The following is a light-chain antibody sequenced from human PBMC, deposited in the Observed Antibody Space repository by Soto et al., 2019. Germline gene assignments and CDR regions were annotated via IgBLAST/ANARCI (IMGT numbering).Light chain of an antibody. CDR2: GAS. CDR3: QQYGSSPGT. V-gene: IGKV3-20*01. CDR1: QSVSSSY. J-gene: IGKJ2*01. Sequence: EIVLTQSPGTLSLSPGERATLSCRASQSVSSSYLAWSQQKPDQAPRLVIYGASSRATGIPDRFSGSGSETALTLTINRLEPEDFAVYYCQQYGSSPGTFGQGTKLEIK.